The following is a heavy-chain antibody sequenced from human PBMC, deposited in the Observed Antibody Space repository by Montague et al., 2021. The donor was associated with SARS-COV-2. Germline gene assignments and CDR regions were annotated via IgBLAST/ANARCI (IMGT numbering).Heavy chain of an antibody. Sequence: SETLSLTCTVSGGSISSYYWSWIRQPPGKGLEWIGYIYYSGSTNYNPSLMSRVTISVDTSKNQFSLKLSSVAAADTAVYYCASGSGWMGNAFDIWGQGTMVTVSS. V-gene: IGHV4-59*01. CDR3: ASGSGWMGNAFDI. CDR1: GGSISSYY. J-gene: IGHJ3*02. CDR2: IYYSGST. D-gene: IGHD6-25*01.